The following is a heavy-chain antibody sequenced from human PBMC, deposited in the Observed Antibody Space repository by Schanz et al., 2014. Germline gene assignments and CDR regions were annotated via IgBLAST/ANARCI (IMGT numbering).Heavy chain of an antibody. CDR2: ISASGGDT. J-gene: IGHJ3*02. CDR1: GFTFSTHA. V-gene: IGHV3-23*01. CDR3: ARKMKLGVYGGKGHDSLDI. Sequence: EVQLLESGGGLIQPGGSLRLSCAASGFTFSTHAMSWVRQAPGKGLEWLSVISASGGDTYYADSVKGRFTISRDNSKSSLYLQMSSLRAEDTAVYYCARKMKLGVYGGKGHDSLDIWGQGTMVTVSS. D-gene: IGHD4-17*01.